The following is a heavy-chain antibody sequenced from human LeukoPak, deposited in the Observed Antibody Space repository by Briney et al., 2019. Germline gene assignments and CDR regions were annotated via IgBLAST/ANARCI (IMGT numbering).Heavy chain of an antibody. J-gene: IGHJ5*02. V-gene: IGHV4-34*01. Sequence: SETLSLTCAVYGGSFSGYYWSWIRQPPGKGLEWIGEINHSGSTNYNPSLKSRVTISVATSKHQFFLKLSSVTAADTAVYYCASFRIAARPSNWFDPWGQGTLVTVSS. D-gene: IGHD6-6*01. CDR2: INHSGST. CDR3: ASFRIAARPSNWFDP. CDR1: GGSFSGYY.